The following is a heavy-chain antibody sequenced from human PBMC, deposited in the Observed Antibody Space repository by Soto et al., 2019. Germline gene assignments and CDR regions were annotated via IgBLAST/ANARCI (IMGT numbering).Heavy chain of an antibody. CDR3: AREPITMVRGVILDYYGMDV. CDR2: IYTSGST. J-gene: IGHJ6*02. Sequence: SETLSLTCTVSGGSISSYYWSWIRQPAGKGLEWIGRIYTSGSTNYNPSLKSRVTMSVDTSKNQFSLKLSSVTAADTAVYYCAREPITMVRGVILDYYGMDVWGQGTTVTVSS. D-gene: IGHD3-10*01. CDR1: GGSISSYY. V-gene: IGHV4-4*07.